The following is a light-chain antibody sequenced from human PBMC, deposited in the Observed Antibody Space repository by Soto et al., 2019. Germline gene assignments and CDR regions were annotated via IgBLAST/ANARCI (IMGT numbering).Light chain of an antibody. J-gene: IGKJ1*01. CDR1: QSIRYF. CDR2: DTS. CDR3: QQRYDWPVT. V-gene: IGKV3-11*01. Sequence: EIVLTQSPATLSLSPGERATLSCRASQSIRYFLAWFQQKPGQAPRLLIYDTSNRVTGVPARFSGSGSGTDFTLTISSLESEDSAVYFCQQRYDWPVTFGPGTKVEIK.